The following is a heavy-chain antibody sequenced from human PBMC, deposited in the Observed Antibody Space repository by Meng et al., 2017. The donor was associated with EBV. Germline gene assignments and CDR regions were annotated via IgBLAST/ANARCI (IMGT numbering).Heavy chain of an antibody. J-gene: IGHJ4*02. V-gene: IGHV1-69*01. CDR1: GGNFPSDA. D-gene: IGHD3-10*01. CDR2: LIPRSGAP. Sequence: QGRVVQSGADVKKHGYSGTVSCKTVGGNFPSDAISWVRKAPGQGLEWMGGLIPRSGAPKYAQKFQGRITITADESTSTHYMDLSSLRSEDTAVYYCASESGRGYTPDYWGQGTPVTVSS. CDR3: ASESGRGYTPDY.